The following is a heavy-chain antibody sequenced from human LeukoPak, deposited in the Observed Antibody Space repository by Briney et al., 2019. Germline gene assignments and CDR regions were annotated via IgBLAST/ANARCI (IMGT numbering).Heavy chain of an antibody. V-gene: IGHV4-34*01. CDR1: GGSFSGYY. D-gene: IGHD1-1*01. CDR3: ARLTRRSGNYFDY. J-gene: IGHJ4*02. CDR2: INHSGST. Sequence: MSSETLSLTCAVYGGSFSGYYWSWIRQPPGKGLEWIGEINHSGSTNYNPSLKGRVTISVDTSKNQFSLKLSSVTAADTAVYYCARLTRRSGNYFDYWGPGTLVTVSS.